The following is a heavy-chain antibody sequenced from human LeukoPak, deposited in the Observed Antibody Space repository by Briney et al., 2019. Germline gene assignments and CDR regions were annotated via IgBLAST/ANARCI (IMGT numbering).Heavy chain of an antibody. CDR1: GFTFSTRA. V-gene: IGHV3-23*01. CDR2: ISNDGRTT. D-gene: IGHD2-21*02. Sequence: PGGSQRLSCAASGFTFSTRALSWVRQAPGKGLEWVSEISNDGRTTNYADSVKGRFTISRDNSKSTLYLQMNSLRAEDTAVYYCAFVSFVTLNYYWGQGTLVTVSS. J-gene: IGHJ4*02. CDR3: AFVSFVTLNYY.